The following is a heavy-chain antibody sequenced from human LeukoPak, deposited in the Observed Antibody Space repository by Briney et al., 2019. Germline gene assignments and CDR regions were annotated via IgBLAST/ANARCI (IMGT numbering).Heavy chain of an antibody. CDR2: ISSSGSTI. CDR3: AKSSGSYYFDY. CDR1: GFTFSDYY. D-gene: IGHD1-26*01. V-gene: IGHV3-11*04. J-gene: IGHJ4*02. Sequence: GGSLRLSCAASGFTFSDYYMSWIRQAPGKGLEWVSYISSSGSTIYYADSVKGRFTISRDNSKNTLYLQMNSLRAEDTAVYYCAKSSGSYYFDYWGQGTLVTVSS.